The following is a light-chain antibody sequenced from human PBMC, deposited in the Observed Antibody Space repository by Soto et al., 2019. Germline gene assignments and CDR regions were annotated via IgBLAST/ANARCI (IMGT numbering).Light chain of an antibody. V-gene: IGKV1-39*01. CDR3: QQSYSSPIT. CDR1: QAIGVH. J-gene: IGKJ5*01. Sequence: DMYMTQSPSSLSASRVDRVTTTRWASQAIGVHLNWYQQRPGKAPKFLMYAASNLKGGVSSRFIGSGAGTYFTLTITSLQPEDFAIYYCQQSYSSPITFGQGTRLEI. CDR2: AAS.